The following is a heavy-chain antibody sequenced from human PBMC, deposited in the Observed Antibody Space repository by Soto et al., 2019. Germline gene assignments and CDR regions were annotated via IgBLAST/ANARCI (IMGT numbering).Heavy chain of an antibody. J-gene: IGHJ4*02. CDR1: GDSVSSNSAA. CDR3: GRDYRHYFDY. CDR2: TYYRSKWYN. V-gene: IGHV6-1*01. Sequence: SQTLSLTCAISGDSVSSNSAAWNWIRQSPSRGLEWLGRTYYRSKWYNDYAVSVKSRITINPDTTKNQLYLRLNSVTPEDTTVYYCGRDYRHYFDYWGQGTLVTVSS.